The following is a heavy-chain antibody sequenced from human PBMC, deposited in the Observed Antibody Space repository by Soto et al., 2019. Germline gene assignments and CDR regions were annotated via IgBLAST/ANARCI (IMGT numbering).Heavy chain of an antibody. D-gene: IGHD1-20*01. CDR1: GFTVSSNY. Sequence: EVQLVESGGGLVQPGGSLRLSCAASGFTVSSNYMSWVRQAPGKGLEWVSVIYSGGSTYYAHSVKGRFTISRHNSKNTLYLQMNSLRAEDTAVYYCARLGYNWHEQRDYYYYYYMDVWGKGTTVTVSS. CDR2: IYSGGST. V-gene: IGHV3-53*04. CDR3: ARLGYNWHEQRDYYYYYYMDV. J-gene: IGHJ6*03.